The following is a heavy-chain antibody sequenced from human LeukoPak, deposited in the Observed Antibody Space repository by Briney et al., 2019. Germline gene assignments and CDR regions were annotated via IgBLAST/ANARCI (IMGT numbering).Heavy chain of an antibody. CDR3: AREGRFQSFDY. CDR2: IYTGGTT. J-gene: IGHJ4*02. CDR1: GFSVSSNY. Sequence: GGSLRHFCAASGFSVSSNYVSWVRQPPGKGLEWVSVIYTGGTTHYAPSVMGRFTISRDDSQNTVHLHMSGLRDEDTALYYCAREGRFQSFDYWGQGTLVAVSS. V-gene: IGHV3-53*01.